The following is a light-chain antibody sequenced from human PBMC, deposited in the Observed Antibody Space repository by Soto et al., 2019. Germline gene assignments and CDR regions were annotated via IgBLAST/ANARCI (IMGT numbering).Light chain of an antibody. J-gene: IGKJ2*01. V-gene: IGKV1-39*01. CDR3: QQSYSTPYT. CDR1: QSISSY. CDR2: AAS. Sequence: DIQMTPSPSSLSASVGDRVTITCRASQSISSYLNWYQQKPGKAPKLLIYAASSLQSGVTSRFSGSGSGTDFTLTISSLQPEDFATYYCQQSYSTPYTFGQGTNLEIK.